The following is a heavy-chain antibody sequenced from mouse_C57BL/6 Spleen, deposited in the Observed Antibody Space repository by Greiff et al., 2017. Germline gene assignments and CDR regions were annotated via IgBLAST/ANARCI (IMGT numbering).Heavy chain of an antibody. CDR2: IDPGNGDT. J-gene: IGHJ2*01. Sequence: VHVKQSGAELVRPGASVKLSCPASGFNIKDDYMHWVKQRPEQGLEWIGWIDPGNGDTEYASKFQGKATITADTSSNTAYLQLSSLTSEDTAVYYCTTVNWDDFDYWGQGTTLTVSS. CDR1: GFNIKDDY. D-gene: IGHD4-1*01. V-gene: IGHV14-4*01. CDR3: TTVNWDDFDY.